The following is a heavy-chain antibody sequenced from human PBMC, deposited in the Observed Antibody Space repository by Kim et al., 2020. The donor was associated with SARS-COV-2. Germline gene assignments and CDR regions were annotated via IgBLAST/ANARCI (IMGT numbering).Heavy chain of an antibody. D-gene: IGHD3-22*01. CDR3: ARGYYDRREGFDP. Sequence: SETPSLTCTVSGGSISSYYWSWIRQPPGKGLEWIGYIYYSGSTNYNPSLKSRVTISVDTSKNQFSLKLSSVTAADTAVYYCARGYYDRREGFDPWGQGTLVTVSS. J-gene: IGHJ5*02. CDR2: IYYSGST. V-gene: IGHV4-59*01. CDR1: GGSISSYY.